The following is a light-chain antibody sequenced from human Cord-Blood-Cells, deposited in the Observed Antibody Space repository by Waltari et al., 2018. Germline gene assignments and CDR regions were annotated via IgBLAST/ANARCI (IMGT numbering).Light chain of an antibody. Sequence: DIQMTQSPSTLSASVGDRVTITCRTSQSISSWLAWYQQKPGKAPKLLIYDASSLESGVPSRFGGSGSGTEFTLTSSSLQPDDFATYYCQQYNSYSSYTFGQGTKLEIK. CDR2: DAS. J-gene: IGKJ2*01. CDR3: QQYNSYSSYT. CDR1: QSISSW. V-gene: IGKV1-5*01.